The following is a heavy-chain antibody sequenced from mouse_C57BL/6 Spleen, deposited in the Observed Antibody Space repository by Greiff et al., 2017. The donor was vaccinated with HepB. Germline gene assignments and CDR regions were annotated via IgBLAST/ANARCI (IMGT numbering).Heavy chain of an antibody. V-gene: IGHV1-55*01. CDR2: IYPGSGST. J-gene: IGHJ1*03. CDR3: ARGYDYDSFYWYFDV. D-gene: IGHD2-4*01. CDR1: GYTFTSYW. Sequence: VKLQQPGAELVKPGASVKMSCKASGYTFTSYWITWVKQRPGQGLEWIGDIYPGSGSTNYNEKFKSKATLTVDTSSSTAYMQLSSLTSEDSAVYYCARGYDYDSFYWYFDVWGTGTTVTVSS.